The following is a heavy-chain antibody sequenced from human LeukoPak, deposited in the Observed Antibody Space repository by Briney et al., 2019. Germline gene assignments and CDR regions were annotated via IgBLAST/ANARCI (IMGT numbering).Heavy chain of an antibody. V-gene: IGHV3-66*01. CDR2: IYSGCST. CDR3: GTDRYFWSGYPFDY. CDR1: GFTLSSNY. D-gene: IGHD3-3*01. J-gene: IGHJ4*02. Sequence: PGGSLRLSCAASGFTLSSNYMSWVRQAPGKGLEWCSFIYSGCSTYYADSVKGRFTISRDNSKNTLYLQMNSLRAEDTAVYYCGTDRYFWSGYPFDYWGQGTLVTGSS.